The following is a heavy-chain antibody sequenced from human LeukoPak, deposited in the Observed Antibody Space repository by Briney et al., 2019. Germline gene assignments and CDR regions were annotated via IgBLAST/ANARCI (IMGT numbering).Heavy chain of an antibody. V-gene: IGHV1-2*02. CDR3: ATGTSYYDSSGYSSDAFDI. CDR2: INPNSGGT. J-gene: IGHJ3*02. Sequence: ASVKVSCKASGYTFTGYYMHWVRQAPGQGLEWMGWINPNSGGTNYAQKFQGRVTMTRDTSITTAYMELSRLRSDDTAVYYCATGTSYYDSSGYSSDAFDIWGQGKMVTVSS. D-gene: IGHD3-22*01. CDR1: GYTFTGYY.